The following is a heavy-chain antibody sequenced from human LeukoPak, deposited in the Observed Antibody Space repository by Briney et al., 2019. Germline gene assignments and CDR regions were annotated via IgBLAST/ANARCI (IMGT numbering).Heavy chain of an antibody. CDR1: RYTLRRHW. V-gene: IGHV3-7*01. D-gene: IGHD3-10*01. Sequence: GGSLRLSCAASRYTLRRHWMRGVRQAPGKGLEGVANIKKDGSEEYYVDSVKGRFTISRDNARNSLFLQMSSLTVGHRAVYYCARAIRGSAVDTGDRWGQGTLVTVSS. J-gene: IGHJ4*02. CDR3: ARAIRGSAVDTGDR. CDR2: IKKDGSEE.